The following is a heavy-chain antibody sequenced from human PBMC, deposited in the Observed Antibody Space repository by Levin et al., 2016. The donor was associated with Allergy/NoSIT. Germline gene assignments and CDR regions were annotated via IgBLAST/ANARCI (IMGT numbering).Heavy chain of an antibody. D-gene: IGHD3-22*01. J-gene: IGHJ6*02. CDR3: ARTDQHYDSSGYSYYYYGMDV. CDR1: GFTFNKYW. Sequence: GALKISCVASGFTFNKYWMHWVRQAPGKGLVWVSRINSDGSATSYADSVKGRFTISRDNAKNTLYLQMNSLRVDDTAVYYCARTDQHYDSSGYSYYYYGMDVWGQGTTVTVSS. CDR2: INSDGSAT. V-gene: IGHV3-74*01.